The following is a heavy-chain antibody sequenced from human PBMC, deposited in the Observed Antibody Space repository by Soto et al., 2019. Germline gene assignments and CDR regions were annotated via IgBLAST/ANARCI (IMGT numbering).Heavy chain of an antibody. Sequence: GGSLRLSCAASGFTFSSYAMSWVRQAPGKGLEWVSAISGSGGSTYYADSVKGQFTISRDNSKNTLYLQMNSLRAEDTAVYYCAKDRGYDSSGYYYGDFDYWGQGTLVTVSS. D-gene: IGHD3-22*01. V-gene: IGHV3-23*01. CDR3: AKDRGYDSSGYYYGDFDY. J-gene: IGHJ4*02. CDR2: ISGSGGST. CDR1: GFTFSSYA.